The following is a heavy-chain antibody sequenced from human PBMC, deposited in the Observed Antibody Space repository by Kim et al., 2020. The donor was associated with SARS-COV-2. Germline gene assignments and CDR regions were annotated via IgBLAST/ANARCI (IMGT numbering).Heavy chain of an antibody. Sequence: GGSLRLSCTASGFTFGDYAMSWVRQAPGKGLECVGFIRSKAYGGQTEYAASVKGRFTISRDDSKSIAYLQMKSLKTEDTAVYYCTRPWIAGTIAAAALWGQGTLVTASS. J-gene: IGHJ4*02. CDR1: GFTFGDYA. CDR3: TRPWIAGTIAAAAL. D-gene: IGHD6-13*01. CDR2: IRSKAYGGQT. V-gene: IGHV3-49*04.